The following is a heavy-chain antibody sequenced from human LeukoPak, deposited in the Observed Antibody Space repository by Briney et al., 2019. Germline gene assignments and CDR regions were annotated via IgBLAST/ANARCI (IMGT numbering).Heavy chain of an antibody. J-gene: IGHJ4*02. CDR2: VSYDGSNT. D-gene: IGHD3-10*01. V-gene: IGHV3-30-3*01. CDR1: GYTLTELS. CDR3: ARDSLWFGELLGDY. Sequence: SCKVSGYTLTELSMHWVRQAPGKGLEWVAVVSYDGSNTYYADSVKGRFTISRDNSKNTLYLQMNSLRAGDTAVYYCARDSLWFGELLGDYWGQGTLVTVSS.